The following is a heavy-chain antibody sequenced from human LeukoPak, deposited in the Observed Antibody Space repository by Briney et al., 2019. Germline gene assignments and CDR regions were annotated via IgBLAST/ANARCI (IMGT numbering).Heavy chain of an antibody. D-gene: IGHD2-21*01. CDR3: TGDRGTYNWFDP. CDR2: IDKKDKGYATAT. CDR1: GFTFSGSA. J-gene: IGHJ5*02. V-gene: IGHV3-73*01. Sequence: GGSLRLSCAASGFTFSGSAIHWVRQSSGKGLEWVGQIDKKDKGYATATAYAASVKGRYTISRYGSINTANLQMKSLKTEDTALYYCTGDRGTYNWFDPWGQGTLVTVSS.